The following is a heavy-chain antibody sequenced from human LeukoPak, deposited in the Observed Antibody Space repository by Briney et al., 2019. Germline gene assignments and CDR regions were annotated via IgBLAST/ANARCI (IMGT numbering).Heavy chain of an antibody. CDR2: IKQDGSEK. J-gene: IGHJ5*02. CDR1: GFTFSSYW. CDR3: ARDNSVRDEAWWFNP. V-gene: IGHV3-7*01. Sequence: GGSLRLSCAASGFTFSSYWMSWVRQAPGKGLEWVANIKQDGSEKYYADSVKGRFTISRDNSKNTLYLQMNSLRAEDTAVYYCARDNSVRDEAWWFNPWGQGTLVTVSS. D-gene: IGHD5-24*01.